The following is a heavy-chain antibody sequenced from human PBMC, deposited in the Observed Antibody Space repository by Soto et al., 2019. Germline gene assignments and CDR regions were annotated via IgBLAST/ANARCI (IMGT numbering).Heavy chain of an antibody. CDR1: GFTFSSYA. J-gene: IGHJ6*02. D-gene: IGHD2-2*01. CDR3: ARGDIVVVPAAPYYYGMDV. CDR2: ISYDGSNK. V-gene: IGHV3-30-3*01. Sequence: LRLSCAASGFTFSSYAMHWVRQAPGKGLEWVAVISYDGSNKYYADSVRGRFTISRDNSKNTLYLQMNSLRAEDTAVYYCARGDIVVVPAAPYYYGMDVWGQGTTVTVSS.